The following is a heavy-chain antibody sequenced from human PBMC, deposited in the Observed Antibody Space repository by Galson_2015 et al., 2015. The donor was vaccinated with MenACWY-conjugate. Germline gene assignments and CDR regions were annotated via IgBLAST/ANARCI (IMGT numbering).Heavy chain of an antibody. CDR1: GYSFATYW. V-gene: IGHV5-51*01. J-gene: IGHJ6*02. CDR3: ARHPYCSRTSCYYYGMDV. CDR2: IYPGDSDT. Sequence: QSGAEVKRPGESLMISCKGSGYSFATYWIAWVRQMPGKGLEWMGIIYPGDSDTRYSPSFQGQDTISAGKSINTAYLQWSSLKASDTAMYYCARHPYCSRTSCYYYGMDVWGQGTTVTVSS. D-gene: IGHD2-2*01.